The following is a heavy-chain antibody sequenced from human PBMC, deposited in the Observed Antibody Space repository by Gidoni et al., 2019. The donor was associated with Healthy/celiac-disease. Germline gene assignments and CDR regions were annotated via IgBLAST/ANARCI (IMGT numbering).Heavy chain of an antibody. V-gene: IGHV4-59*01. J-gene: IGHJ3*02. D-gene: IGHD2-15*01. CDR1: GGSISSYY. Sequence: QVQLQESGPGLVKPSETLSLTCTVSGGSISSYYWSWIRQPPGKGLEWIGYIYYSGSTNYNPSLKSRVTISVDTSKNQFSLKLSSVTAADTAVYYCARVRAMILESDVAFDIWGQGTMVTVSS. CDR3: ARVRAMILESDVAFDI. CDR2: IYYSGST.